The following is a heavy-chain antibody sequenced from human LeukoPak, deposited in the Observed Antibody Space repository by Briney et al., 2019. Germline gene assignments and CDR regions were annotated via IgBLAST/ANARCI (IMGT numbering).Heavy chain of an antibody. CDR2: INHSGST. J-gene: IGHJ4*02. CDR1: GGSFSGYY. CDR3: ATPGYYFGSEPIDY. Sequence: SETLSLTCAVYGGSFSGYYWSWIRQPPGKGLEWIGEINHSGSTNYNPSLKSRVTISVDTSKNQFSLRLSSVTAADTAVYYCATPGYYFGSEPIDYWGQGTLVTVSS. V-gene: IGHV4-34*01. D-gene: IGHD3-10*01.